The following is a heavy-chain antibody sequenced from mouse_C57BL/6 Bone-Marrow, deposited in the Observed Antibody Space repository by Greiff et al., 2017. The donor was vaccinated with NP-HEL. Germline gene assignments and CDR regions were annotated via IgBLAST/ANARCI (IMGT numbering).Heavy chain of an antibody. Sequence: DVKLVESGGGLVKPGGSLKLSCAASGFTFSDYGMHWVRQAPEKGLEWVAYISSGSSTIYYADTLKGRFTISRDNAKNTLFLQMTSLRSEDTAMYYCARGLVAHWYFDVWGRGTTVTVSS. V-gene: IGHV5-17*01. CDR2: ISSGSSTI. CDR1: GFTFSDYG. CDR3: ARGLVAHWYFDV. J-gene: IGHJ1*03. D-gene: IGHD1-1*01.